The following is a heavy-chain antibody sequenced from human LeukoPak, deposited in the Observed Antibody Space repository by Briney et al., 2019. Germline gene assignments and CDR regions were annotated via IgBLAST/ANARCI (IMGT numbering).Heavy chain of an antibody. D-gene: IGHD3-10*01. CDR2: ISGSGGST. Sequence: GGTLRLSCAASGFTFSSYGMSWVRQAPGKGLEWVSAISGSGGSTYYADSVKGRFTISRDNSKNTLYLQMNSLRAEDTAVYYCAKTLGYYGSGSYIGYWGQGTLVTVPS. CDR3: AKTLGYYGSGSYIGY. V-gene: IGHV3-23*01. J-gene: IGHJ4*02. CDR1: GFTFSSYG.